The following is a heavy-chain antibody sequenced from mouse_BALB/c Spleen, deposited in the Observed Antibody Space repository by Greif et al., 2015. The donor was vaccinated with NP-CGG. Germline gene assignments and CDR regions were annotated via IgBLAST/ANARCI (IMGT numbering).Heavy chain of an antibody. CDR3: ARGTTATGDY. V-gene: IGHV14-3*02. Sequence: EVQLQESGAELVKPGASVKLSCTASGFNIKDTYMHWVKQRPEQGLEWIGRIDPANGNTKYDPKFQGKATITADISSNTAYLQLSSLTSEDTAVYYCARGTTATGDYWGQGTTLTVSS. CDR1: GFNIKDTY. D-gene: IGHD1-2*01. J-gene: IGHJ2*01. CDR2: IDPANGNT.